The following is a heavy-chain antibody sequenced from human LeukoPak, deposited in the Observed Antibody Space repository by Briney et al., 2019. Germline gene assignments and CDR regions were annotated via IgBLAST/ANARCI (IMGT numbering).Heavy chain of an antibody. D-gene: IGHD1-26*01. CDR3: ARQMGATITFADY. CDR1: GFTFSSYA. J-gene: IGHJ4*02. CDR2: IYYSGST. V-gene: IGHV4-39*01. Sequence: GSLRLSCAASGFTFSSYAMNWVRQAPGKGLEWIGSIYYSGSTHYNPSLKSRVTISVDTSKNQFSLKLSSVTAADTAVYYCARQMGATITFADYWGQGTLVTVSS.